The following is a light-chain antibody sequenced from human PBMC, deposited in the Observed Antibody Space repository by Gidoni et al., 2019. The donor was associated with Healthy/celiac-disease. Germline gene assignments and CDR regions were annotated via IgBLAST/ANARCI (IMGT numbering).Light chain of an antibody. Sequence: SYELTQPPSVSVSPGQTASIPCSGAKLGDKYACWYQQKPGQSPVLVIYQASKRHSGIPERFSGSNSGNTATLTISGTQAMDEADYYCQACDSSTAVFGGGTKLTVL. J-gene: IGLJ2*01. CDR2: QAS. CDR1: KLGDKY. V-gene: IGLV3-1*01. CDR3: QACDSSTAV.